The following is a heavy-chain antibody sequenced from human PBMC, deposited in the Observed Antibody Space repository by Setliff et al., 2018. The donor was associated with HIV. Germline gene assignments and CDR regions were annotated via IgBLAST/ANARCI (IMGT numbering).Heavy chain of an antibody. V-gene: IGHV1-8*01. D-gene: IGHD3-10*01. CDR3: TRIRAMVRGVTSYDAFDI. CDR1: GYTFTSFD. Sequence: ASVKVSCKASGYTFTSFDINWVRQATGQGLEWMGWMNPNSGNSGFAQKFQGRVTMTRNSSISAAYMELSSLRFDDTAVYYCTRIRAMVRGVTSYDAFDIWGQGTKVTVSS. CDR2: MNPNSGNS. J-gene: IGHJ3*02.